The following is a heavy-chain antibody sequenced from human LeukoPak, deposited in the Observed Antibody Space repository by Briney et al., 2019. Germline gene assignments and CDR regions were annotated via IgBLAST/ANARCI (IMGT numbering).Heavy chain of an antibody. CDR2: INRDASEK. CDR3: ATVHDSSLDY. CDR1: GFTFSSYW. D-gene: IGHD1-1*01. J-gene: IGHJ4*02. V-gene: IGHV3-7*01. Sequence: GGSLRLSCAASGFTFSSYWMSWVRQAPGKGLEWVANINRDASEKFHVDSVRGRFTISRDNTRNTFYLQMNSLRAEDTAVYYCATVHDSSLDYWGQGTLVTVSS.